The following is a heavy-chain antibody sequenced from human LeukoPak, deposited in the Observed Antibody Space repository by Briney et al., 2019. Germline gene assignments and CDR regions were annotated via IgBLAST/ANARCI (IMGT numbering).Heavy chain of an antibody. J-gene: IGHJ4*02. Sequence: PGGSLRLSCAASGFTFSSYVMSWVRQAPGKGLEWVSGISGSGGSTYYADSMKGRFTISRDNSKNTLYLQMNSLRAEDTAVYYCAKVQGLWSGDGEGDYWGQGTLVTVSS. D-gene: IGHD3-10*01. CDR3: AKVQGLWSGDGEGDY. V-gene: IGHV3-23*01. CDR2: ISGSGGST. CDR1: GFTFSSYV.